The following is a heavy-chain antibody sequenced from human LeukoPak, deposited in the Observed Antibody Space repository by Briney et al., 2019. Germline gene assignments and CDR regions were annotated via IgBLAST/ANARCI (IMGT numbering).Heavy chain of an antibody. V-gene: IGHV4-39*01. D-gene: IGHD3-16*02. CDR2: IYYSGST. Sequence: PSETLSLTCTVSGGSISSSSYYWGWIRQPPGKGLEWIGSIYYSGSTYYNPSLKSRVAISVDTSKNQFSLKLSSVTAADTAVYYCARFRVGDYVWGSYCYEVGAFDIWGQGTMVTVSS. J-gene: IGHJ3*02. CDR1: GGSISSSSYY. CDR3: ARFRVGDYVWGSYCYEVGAFDI.